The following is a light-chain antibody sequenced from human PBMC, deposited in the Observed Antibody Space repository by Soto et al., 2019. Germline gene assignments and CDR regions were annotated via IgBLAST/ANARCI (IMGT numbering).Light chain of an antibody. Sequence: DIQMTQSPSSLSASVGATVTITCQASQDISHYLNWYQQKPGKALKLLIYDASNLHPGVPSRFRGSGSGTECSFNITSLQPEDVATYYCQQYDDLPNTFGQGTRLEIK. V-gene: IGKV1-33*01. CDR1: QDISHY. CDR2: DAS. CDR3: QQYDDLPNT. J-gene: IGKJ5*01.